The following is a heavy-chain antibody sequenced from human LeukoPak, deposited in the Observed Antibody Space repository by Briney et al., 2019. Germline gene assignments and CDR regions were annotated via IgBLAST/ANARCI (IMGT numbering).Heavy chain of an antibody. CDR1: GGSISSSSYC. CDR2: IYYSGST. J-gene: IGHJ4*02. CDR3: ARRGGNSVRAHFDY. D-gene: IGHD4-23*01. V-gene: IGHV4-39*01. Sequence: SETLSLTCTVSGGSISSSSYCWGWIRQPPGKRLEWLGSIYYSGSTYYNPSLKSRVTISVGTSKNQFSLKLSSVTAADTAVYYCARRGGNSVRAHFDYWGQGTLVTVSS.